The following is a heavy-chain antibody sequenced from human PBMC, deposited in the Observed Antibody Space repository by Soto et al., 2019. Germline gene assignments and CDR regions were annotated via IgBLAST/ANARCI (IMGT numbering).Heavy chain of an antibody. Sequence: SVKVSCKASGGTFSSYTISWVRQAPGQGLEWMGRIIPILGIANYAQKLQGRVTMTTDTSTSTAYMELRSLRSDDTAVYYCAREVGPYGGYVAYWGQGTLVTVSS. V-gene: IGHV1-69*04. CDR2: IIPILGIA. CDR1: GGTFSSYT. CDR3: AREVGPYGGYVAY. D-gene: IGHD5-12*01. J-gene: IGHJ4*02.